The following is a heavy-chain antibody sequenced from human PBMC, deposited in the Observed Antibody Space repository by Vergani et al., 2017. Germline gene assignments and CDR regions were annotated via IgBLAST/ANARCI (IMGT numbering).Heavy chain of an antibody. D-gene: IGHD4-17*01. J-gene: IGHJ3*02. CDR3: ARGMTTETTDLDGFDI. V-gene: IGHV3-66*02. CDR1: SFSVSSHY. Sequence: LVESGGDLVQPGGSLRLSCAASSFSVSSHYMTWVRQAPGKGLEWVSTINIGGRTSYADSVKGRLTLTRDDSKNTLHLQMNSLRHEDTAVYYCARGMTTETTDLDGFDIWGQGTMVSVSS. CDR2: INIGGRT.